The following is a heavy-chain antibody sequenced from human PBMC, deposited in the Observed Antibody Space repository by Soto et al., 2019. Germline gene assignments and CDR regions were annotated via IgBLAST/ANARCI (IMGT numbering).Heavy chain of an antibody. CDR1: GASISSGGYY. V-gene: IGHV4-31*03. J-gene: IGHJ2*01. Sequence: QVQLQESGPGLVKPSQTLSLTCTVSGASISSGGYYWGWIRQHPGKGLEWIGFLYYIGTSYYNPSPETRITLSVDTSKNHFSLNLTSVTAADTAVYYCARVLRDVLSDRYYWYFDLWGRGTLVTVSS. D-gene: IGHD3-16*02. CDR2: LYYIGTS. CDR3: ARVLRDVLSDRYYWYFDL.